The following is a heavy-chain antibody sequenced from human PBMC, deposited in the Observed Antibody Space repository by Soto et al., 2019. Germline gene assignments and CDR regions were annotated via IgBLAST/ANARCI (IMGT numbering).Heavy chain of an antibody. Sequence: GEAMKISCKGSGYSFTSYWISWVRQMPGKGLEWMGRIDPSDSYTNYSPSFQGDVTISADKCISTAYLQWSSLTASDSAMKYLAKEGESRSSWYPGKYYSYYAMDVWGQGTTVTVYS. V-gene: IGHV5-10-1*01. J-gene: IGHJ6*02. D-gene: IGHD6-13*01. CDR2: IDPSDSYT. CDR1: GYSFTSYW. CDR3: AKEGESRSSWYPGKYYSYYAMDV.